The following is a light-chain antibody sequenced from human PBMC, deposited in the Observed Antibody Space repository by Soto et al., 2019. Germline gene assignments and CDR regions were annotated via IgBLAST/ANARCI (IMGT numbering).Light chain of an antibody. V-gene: IGKV3-20*01. CDR2: DAS. CDR1: QSVSSSY. Sequence: EIVLTQSPGTLSLSPGERATLSCRASQSVSSSYLAWYQQKPGQAPSLLIYDASSRATGIPDRFSGSGSGTDFTLTISRLEPEDFAVYYCQQYGISPITFGQGTRLDIK. CDR3: QQYGISPIT. J-gene: IGKJ5*01.